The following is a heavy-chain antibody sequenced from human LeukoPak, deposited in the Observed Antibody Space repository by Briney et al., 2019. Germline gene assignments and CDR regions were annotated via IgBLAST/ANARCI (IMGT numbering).Heavy chain of an antibody. CDR1: GGSISSYY. Sequence: SETLSLTCTVSGGSISSYYWSWIRQPPGKGLEWIGYIYYSGSANYIPSLKSRVTISVDTSKNQFSLKLSSVTAADTAVYYCARDRGPSGYDYFDYWGQGTLVTVSS. CDR2: IYYSGSA. CDR3: ARDRGPSGYDYFDY. D-gene: IGHD5-12*01. J-gene: IGHJ4*02. V-gene: IGHV4-59*01.